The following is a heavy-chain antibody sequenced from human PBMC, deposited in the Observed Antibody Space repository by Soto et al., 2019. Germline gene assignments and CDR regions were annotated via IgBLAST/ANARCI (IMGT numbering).Heavy chain of an antibody. CDR1: GGSISSYY. Sequence: NPSETLSLTCTVSGGSISSYYWSWIRQPAGKGLEWIGRIYTSGSTNYNPSLKSRVTMSVDTSKNQFSLKLSFVTAADTAMYYCARTKCSGGSCYSWSLDYWGQGTPVTVSS. V-gene: IGHV4-4*07. J-gene: IGHJ4*02. D-gene: IGHD2-15*01. CDR3: ARTKCSGGSCYSWSLDY. CDR2: IYTSGST.